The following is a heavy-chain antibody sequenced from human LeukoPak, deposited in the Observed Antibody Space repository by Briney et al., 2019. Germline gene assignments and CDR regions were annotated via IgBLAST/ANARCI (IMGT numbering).Heavy chain of an antibody. D-gene: IGHD3-22*01. CDR3: ARSYYDSSGYYYPY. J-gene: IGHJ4*02. CDR2: IYHSGST. Sequence: SETLSLTCTVSGGSISSYYWSWIRQPPGKGLEWIGYIYHSGSTNYNPSLKSRVTISVDTSKNQFSLKLSSVTAADTAVYYCARSYYDSSGYYYPYWGQGTLVTVSS. V-gene: IGHV4-59*01. CDR1: GGSISSYY.